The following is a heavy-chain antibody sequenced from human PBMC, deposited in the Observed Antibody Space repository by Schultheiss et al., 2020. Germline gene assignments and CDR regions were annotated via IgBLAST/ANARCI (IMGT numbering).Heavy chain of an antibody. Sequence: GGSLRLSCAASGFTFSSYGMHWVRQAPGKGLEWLTVISYDGSEKYYVDSVKGRFTISRDNSKNTLYLQMSSLRPEDTAVYYCAGGDYYDSAGYNRYWGQGTLVTVSS. CDR1: GFTFSSYG. J-gene: IGHJ4*02. CDR3: AGGDYYDSAGYNRY. CDR2: ISYDGSEK. V-gene: IGHV3-30*03. D-gene: IGHD3-22*01.